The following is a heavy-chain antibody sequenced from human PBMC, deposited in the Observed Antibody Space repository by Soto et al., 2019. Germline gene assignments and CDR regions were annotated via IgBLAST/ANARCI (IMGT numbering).Heavy chain of an antibody. D-gene: IGHD2-2*02. CDR1: GGAFIGYY. V-gene: IGHV4-34*01. Sequence: KSSETLSLTCAVYGGAFIGYYCICIRHPPVKWLEWIGEINHSGSTNYNPSLKSRVTISVDTSKNQFSLKLSSVTAADTAVYYCARIVWDCSSTSCYTPYYFDYWGQGTLVTVSS. CDR3: ARIVWDCSSTSCYTPYYFDY. J-gene: IGHJ4*02. CDR2: INHSGST.